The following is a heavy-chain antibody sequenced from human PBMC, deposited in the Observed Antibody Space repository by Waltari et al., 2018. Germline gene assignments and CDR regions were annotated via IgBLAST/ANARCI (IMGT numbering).Heavy chain of an antibody. CDR1: GDFPSEDY. J-gene: IGHJ4*02. D-gene: IGHD3-22*01. Sequence: HVQLQESCPGLVKPSEIQSLPCTVSGDFPSEDYWTWIRQASGKGLEWMAYRRNTGGTKCTPSLESRVTVSAVTSKRQFSLRLTSVTAADTAVYYCARGPTRYYDSLGWGFFDQWGQGILVTVSS. CDR2: RRNTGGT. V-gene: IGHV4-59*08. CDR3: ARGPTRYYDSLGWGFFDQ.